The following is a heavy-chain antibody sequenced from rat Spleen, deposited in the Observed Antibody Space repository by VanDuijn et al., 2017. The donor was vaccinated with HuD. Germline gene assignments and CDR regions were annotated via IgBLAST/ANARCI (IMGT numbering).Heavy chain of an antibody. Sequence: EVQLVESYGGLVQPGRSLTLSCAASGFTFRDYSMAWVRQAPTKGLEWVATISYEGSSTYYGDSVKGRFTISRDNAKSTLYLQMNSLRSEDTATYYCARRDYGYKDWFAYWGQGTLVTVSS. D-gene: IGHD1-9*01. CDR1: GFTFRDYS. CDR2: ISYEGSST. V-gene: IGHV5-22*01. J-gene: IGHJ3*01. CDR3: ARRDYGYKDWFAY.